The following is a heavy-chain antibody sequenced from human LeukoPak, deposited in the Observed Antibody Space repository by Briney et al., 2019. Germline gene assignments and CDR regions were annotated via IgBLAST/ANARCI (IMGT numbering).Heavy chain of an antibody. CDR2: IIPILGIA. CDR3: ASALDYYDSSHAFDI. J-gene: IGHJ3*02. CDR1: GGTFSSYA. D-gene: IGHD3-22*01. V-gene: IGHV1-69*04. Sequence: ASVKVSCKASGGTFSSYAISWVRQAPGQGLEWMGRIIPILGIANYAQRFQGRVTITADKSTSTAYMELSSLRSEDTAVYYCASALDYYDSSHAFDIWGQGTMVTVSS.